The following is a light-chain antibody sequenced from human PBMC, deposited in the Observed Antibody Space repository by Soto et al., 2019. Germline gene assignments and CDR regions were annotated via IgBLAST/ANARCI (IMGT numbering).Light chain of an antibody. V-gene: IGKV3-20*01. J-gene: IGKJ5*01. CDR3: QHFGGTTFT. CDR1: QSVSSSY. Sequence: EIVMTQSPATLSVSPGERATLSCRASQSVSSSYSAWYQQKPGQAPRLLIYGASSRATGIPDRFSGSGSGTHFTLTISRLEPGDFAVYYCQHFGGTTFTFGQGTRLEIK. CDR2: GAS.